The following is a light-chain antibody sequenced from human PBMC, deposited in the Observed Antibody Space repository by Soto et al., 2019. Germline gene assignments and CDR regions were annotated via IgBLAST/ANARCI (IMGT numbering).Light chain of an antibody. CDR2: GAS. J-gene: IGKJ1*01. CDR1: QSVSSN. V-gene: IGKV3-15*01. Sequence: EIVMTQSPATLSVSPGERATLSCRASQSVSSNLAWYQQKPGQAPRLVIYGASTRATGIPARFSGSGSGTEFTLTISRLQSEDFAVYYCQQYNNWPQTFGQGTKVEIK. CDR3: QQYNNWPQT.